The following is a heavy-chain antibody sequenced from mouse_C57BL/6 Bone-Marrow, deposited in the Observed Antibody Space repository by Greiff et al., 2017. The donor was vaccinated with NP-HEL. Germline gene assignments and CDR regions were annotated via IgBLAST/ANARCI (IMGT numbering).Heavy chain of an antibody. V-gene: IGHV2-5*01. Sequence: VQLQQSGPGLVQPSQSLSITCTVSGFSLTSYGVHWVRQSPGKGLEWLGVIWRGGSTDYNAAFMSRLSITKDNSTSQVFFKMNSLQADDTAIYYGAKKGLYYYGSSYGYFDVWGTGTTVTVSS. CDR1: GFSLTSYG. J-gene: IGHJ1*03. D-gene: IGHD1-1*01. CDR2: IWRGGST. CDR3: AKKGLYYYGSSYGYFDV.